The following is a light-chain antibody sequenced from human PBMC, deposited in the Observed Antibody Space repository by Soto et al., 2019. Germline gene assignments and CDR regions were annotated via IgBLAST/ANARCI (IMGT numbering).Light chain of an antibody. Sequence: EIVLTQSPATLSLSPGERATLSCRASQSVNSYLAWYQQKPGQAPRLLIYDASNRATGIPARFSGSGSGTDFTLTISSLEPEDFAVYYRQQRSNWPTFGQGTKLEIK. CDR3: QQRSNWPT. V-gene: IGKV3-11*01. CDR2: DAS. J-gene: IGKJ2*01. CDR1: QSVNSY.